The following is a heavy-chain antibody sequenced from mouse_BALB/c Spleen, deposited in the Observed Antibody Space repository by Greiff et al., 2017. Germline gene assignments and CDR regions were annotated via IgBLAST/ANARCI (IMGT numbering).Heavy chain of an antibody. D-gene: IGHD2-1*01. Sequence: EVHLVESGPGLVKPSQSLSLTCTVTGYSITSDYAWNWIRQFPGNKLEWMGYISYSGSTSYNPSLKSRISITRDTSKNQFFLQLNSVTTEDTATYYCARSSYGNYVEYYAMDYWGQGTSVTVSS. J-gene: IGHJ4*01. CDR3: ARSSYGNYVEYYAMDY. CDR2: ISYSGST. CDR1: GYSITSDYA. V-gene: IGHV3-2*02.